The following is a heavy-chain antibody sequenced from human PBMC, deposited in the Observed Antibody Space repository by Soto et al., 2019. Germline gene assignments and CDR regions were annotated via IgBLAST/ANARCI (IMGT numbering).Heavy chain of an antibody. J-gene: IGHJ6*03. CDR3: VRATAARQRDYSYHYYLHI. V-gene: IGHV1-46*03. D-gene: IGHD6-6*01. CDR2: INPSGGST. CDR1: GYTFINYY. Sequence: QVQLVQSGAEVKKPGASVKVSCKASGYTFINYYIHWVRQAPGQGLEWMGVINPSGGSTVYAQKFQGRVTLTRDTSTSTVYVELSSLGSDDTAVYFCVRATAARQRDYSYHYYLHIWGKGTTVTVSS.